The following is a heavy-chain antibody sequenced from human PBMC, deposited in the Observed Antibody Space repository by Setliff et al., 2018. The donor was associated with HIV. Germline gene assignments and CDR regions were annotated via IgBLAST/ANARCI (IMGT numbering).Heavy chain of an antibody. D-gene: IGHD3-3*01. CDR2: IYKSGST. Sequence: SETLSLTCAVSGDSINRGYYWAWIRQPPGKGPGWIGSIYKSGSTYHNPSLKSRVTISVNLYKNHFALKLTSVTAADTAVYYCARQHPFLVWLPLHFDQWGQGTLVTVSS. V-gene: IGHV4-38-2*01. J-gene: IGHJ4*02. CDR3: ARQHPFLVWLPLHFDQ. CDR1: GDSINRGYY.